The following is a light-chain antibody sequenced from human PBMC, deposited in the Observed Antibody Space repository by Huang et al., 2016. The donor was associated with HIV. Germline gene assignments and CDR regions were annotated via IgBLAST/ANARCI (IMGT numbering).Light chain of an antibody. CDR2: AAS. Sequence: IRMTQSPSSLSASTGDRVTITCRTNQDINNFLAWYQQRPGSVPKLLIYAASTLQSGVPSRFSGNGSGTDFTLTIGCLHSEDVATYYCQQYDIHPLTFGPGTRVDIK. V-gene: IGKV1-8*01. CDR1: QDINNF. CDR3: QQYDIHPLT. J-gene: IGKJ3*01.